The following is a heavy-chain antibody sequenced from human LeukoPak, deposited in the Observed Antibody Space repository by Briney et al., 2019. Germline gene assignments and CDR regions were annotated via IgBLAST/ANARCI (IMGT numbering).Heavy chain of an antibody. J-gene: IGHJ4*02. CDR1: GVPISTYY. CDR2: IHTSGST. V-gene: IGHV4-4*07. D-gene: IGHD6-6*01. Sequence: SSETLSLTCTVSGVPISTYYWSWIRQPAGKGLEWIGRIHTSGSTDYNPSLKSRVTMSVDTSKKQFSLRLSSVTAADTAMYYCAREGSMTSRPFVSIDYWGQGTLVNISS. CDR3: AREGSMTSRPFVSIDY.